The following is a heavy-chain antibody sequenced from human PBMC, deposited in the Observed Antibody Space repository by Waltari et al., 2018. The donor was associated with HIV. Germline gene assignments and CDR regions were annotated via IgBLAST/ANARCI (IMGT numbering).Heavy chain of an antibody. CDR3: ARAGVVPALFNL. CDR2: VYHSGST. CDR1: GYSINSDDN. Sequence: QVQLQESGPGLLKPSETLSLTCVVSGYSINSDDNWGWIRQPPGKGLEWIGSVYHSGSTLHNPSLNSRVTISTDTSRSQFSLKLSSVTAADTAVYYCARAGVVPALFNLWGRGTLVTVSS. J-gene: IGHJ2*01. V-gene: IGHV4-38-2*01. D-gene: IGHD2-2*01.